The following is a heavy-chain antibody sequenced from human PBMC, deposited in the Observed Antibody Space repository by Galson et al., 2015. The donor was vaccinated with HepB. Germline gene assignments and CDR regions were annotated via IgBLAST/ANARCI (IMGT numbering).Heavy chain of an antibody. CDR3: ARDGGYDSSGHYYGIDY. V-gene: IGHV3-33*01. J-gene: IGHJ4*02. CDR1: GFSFSIYG. CDR2: IYYDGGNK. D-gene: IGHD3-22*01. Sequence: SLRLSCAASGFSFSIYGMHWVRQAPGKGLEWVPIIYYDGGNKYYADSVKGRFTISRDNSKNTLFLQMNSLRAEDTAVYFCARDGGYDSSGHYYGIDYWGLGTLVTVSS.